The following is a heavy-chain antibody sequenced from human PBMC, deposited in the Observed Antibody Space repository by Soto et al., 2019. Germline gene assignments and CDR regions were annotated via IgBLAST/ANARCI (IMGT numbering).Heavy chain of an antibody. CDR1: GFTFSEYG. D-gene: IGHD1-1*01. V-gene: IGHV3-30*03. J-gene: IGHJ4*02. Sequence: QVQLVESGGAVVHPGTSLTLSCAASGFTFSEYGMHWFRQAPGKGLERVAVISYDGQSQVYADSVKGRFTISKDNSKNTLYLQLYSLTLEDSAVYHCARGVVGNPFDNWGQGTLVTVSS. CDR2: ISYDGQSQ. CDR3: ARGVVGNPFDN.